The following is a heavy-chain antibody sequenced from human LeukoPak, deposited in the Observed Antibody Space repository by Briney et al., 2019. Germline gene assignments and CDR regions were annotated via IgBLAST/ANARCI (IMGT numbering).Heavy chain of an antibody. CDR3: AGDQYGMDV. V-gene: IGHV4-59*12. Sequence: SETLSPTCTVSGGSINSFYWNWIRQPPGKGLEWIGYIYYSGTTNSNPSLESRVTMSVDTSKNQFSLKLSSVTAADTAVYFCAGDQYGMDVWGQGTTVTVSS. J-gene: IGHJ6*02. CDR2: IYYSGTT. CDR1: GGSINSFY.